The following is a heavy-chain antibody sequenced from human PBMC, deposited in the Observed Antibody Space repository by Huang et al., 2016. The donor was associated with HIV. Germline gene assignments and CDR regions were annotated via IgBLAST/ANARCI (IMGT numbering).Heavy chain of an antibody. Sequence: QVQLQQWGAGLLKPSGALSLKCAVYGGSLSVHYWTWIRLSPGKRLEWIGELNHRGLSTYHPSLRSRVTMSVDMSKNQFSLNLTSLTAADTAVYYCARPRMTATSSDSTWSFFDSWGQGTLVIVSS. CDR2: LNHRGLS. V-gene: IGHV4-34*02. CDR1: GGSLSVHY. J-gene: IGHJ4*02. CDR3: ARPRMTATSSDSTWSFFDS. D-gene: IGHD2-21*02.